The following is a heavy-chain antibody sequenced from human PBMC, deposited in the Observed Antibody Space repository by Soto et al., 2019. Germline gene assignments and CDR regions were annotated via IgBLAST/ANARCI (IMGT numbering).Heavy chain of an antibody. CDR2: INPSGAWT. Sequence: QVHLVQSGAEVKKPGASVMVSCKASGNSFTSHYMHWVRQAPGQGLEWMGVINPSGAWTSYAQELQGRVTMTRDTSTNTLYMDPRSLRSEDTAVYYCEVDNSRNEEGWWFAPWGQGTLVTVSS. CDR1: GNSFTSHY. CDR3: EVDNSRNEEGWWFAP. J-gene: IGHJ5*02. D-gene: IGHD4-4*01. V-gene: IGHV1-46*01.